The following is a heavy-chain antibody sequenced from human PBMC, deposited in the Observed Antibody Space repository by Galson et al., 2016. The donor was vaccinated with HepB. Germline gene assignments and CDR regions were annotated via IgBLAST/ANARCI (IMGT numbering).Heavy chain of an antibody. J-gene: IGHJ4*02. CDR1: GFTFSSFA. CDR3: AKPNSVGWYIFTN. D-gene: IGHD6-19*01. Sequence: SLRLSCAASGFTFSSFAMSWVRQAPGKGLEWVSGISDNSGGTYYADSVKGRFTISRDNSKSTLYLQMNSLRAEDTAIYYCAKPNSVGWYIFTNWGQGTLATISS. CDR2: ISDNSGGT. V-gene: IGHV3-23*01.